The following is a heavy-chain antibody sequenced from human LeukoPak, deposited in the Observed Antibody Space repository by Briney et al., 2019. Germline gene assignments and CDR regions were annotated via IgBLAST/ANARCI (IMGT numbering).Heavy chain of an antibody. CDR2: INHSGST. CDR1: GGSFSGYY. V-gene: IGHV4-34*01. D-gene: IGHD2-2*02. J-gene: IGHJ4*02. Sequence: SETLSLTCAVYGGSFSGYYWSWIRQPPGKGLEWIGEINHSGSTNYNPSLKSRVTISVDTSKNQFSLKLSSVTVADTAVYYCASIGVVPAAISYWGQGTLVTVSS. CDR3: ASIGVVPAAISY.